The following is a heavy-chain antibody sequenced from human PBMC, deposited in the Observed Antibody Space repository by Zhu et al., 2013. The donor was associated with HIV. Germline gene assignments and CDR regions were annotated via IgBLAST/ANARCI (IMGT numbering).Heavy chain of an antibody. Sequence: QVHLEQSGAEVKKPGSSVRVSCTASGGTFYTLTIHWVRQAPGLGLEWMGGIIPIFGTANYAQKFQGRVTITADESTSTAYMELSSLRSEDTAVYYCASQIYDYVWGSYPDAFDIWGQGTMVTVSS. J-gene: IGHJ3*02. CDR3: ASQIYDYVWGSYPDAFDI. CDR1: GGTFYTLT. V-gene: IGHV1-69*01. CDR2: IIPIFGTA. D-gene: IGHD3-16*02.